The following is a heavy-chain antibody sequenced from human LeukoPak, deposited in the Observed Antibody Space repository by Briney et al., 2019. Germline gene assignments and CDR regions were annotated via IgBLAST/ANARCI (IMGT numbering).Heavy chain of an antibody. CDR1: GYTFTGYY. J-gene: IGHJ6*02. Sequence: ASVKVSCKASGYTFTGYYIHWVRQAPGQGLEWMGWINPNSGGTNYAQKFQGRVTMTRDTSISTAYMELCRLRSDDTAVYYCARAIVVVPAAIPASAETYYYYGMDVWGQGTTVTVSS. CDR2: INPNSGGT. D-gene: IGHD2-2*01. V-gene: IGHV1-2*02. CDR3: ARAIVVVPAAIPASAETYYYYGMDV.